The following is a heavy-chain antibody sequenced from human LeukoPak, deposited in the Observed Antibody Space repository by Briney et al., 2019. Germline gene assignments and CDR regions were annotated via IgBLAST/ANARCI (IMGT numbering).Heavy chain of an antibody. CDR1: GFTFSSYW. CDR3: ARVGSGYDFDYFDC. V-gene: IGHV3-7*03. Sequence: GGSLRLSCAASGFTFSSYWMSWVRQAPGKGLEWVANIKQDGSEKYYVDSVKGRFTISRDNAKNSLYLQMNSLRAEDTAVYYCARVGSGYDFDYFDCRGQGTLVTVSS. D-gene: IGHD5-12*01. J-gene: IGHJ4*02. CDR2: IKQDGSEK.